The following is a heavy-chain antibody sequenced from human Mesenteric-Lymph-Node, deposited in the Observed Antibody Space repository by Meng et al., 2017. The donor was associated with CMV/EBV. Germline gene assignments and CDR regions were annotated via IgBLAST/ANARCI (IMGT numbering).Heavy chain of an antibody. J-gene: IGHJ4*02. D-gene: IGHD2-15*01. Sequence: GGSISSGSYCWGWIRQPPGKGLEWIGSTYYTGNTYYNPSLKSRVTISVDTSKSQFSLKLSSVTAADTAVYYCARQDSGAIYYFYYWGQGTLVTVSS. V-gene: IGHV4-39*01. CDR1: GGSISSGSYC. CDR3: ARQDSGAIYYFYY. CDR2: TYYTGNT.